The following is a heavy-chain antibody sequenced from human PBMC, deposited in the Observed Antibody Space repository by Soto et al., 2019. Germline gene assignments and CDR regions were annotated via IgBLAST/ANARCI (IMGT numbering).Heavy chain of an antibody. CDR2: IYYSGST. V-gene: IGHV4-39*01. D-gene: IGHD5-12*01. CDR3: ARVGYSGQAYYYYYMDV. CDR1: GGSISSSSYY. Sequence: SETLSLTCTVSGGSISSSSYYWGWIRQPPGKGLEWIGSIYYSGSTYYNPSLKSRFTISRDNAKNTLYLQMNSLRAEDTAVYYRARVGYSGQAYYYYYMDVWGKGTTVTVSS. J-gene: IGHJ6*03.